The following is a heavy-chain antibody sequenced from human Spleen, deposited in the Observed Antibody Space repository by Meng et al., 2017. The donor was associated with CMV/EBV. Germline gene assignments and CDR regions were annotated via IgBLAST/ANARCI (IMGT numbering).Heavy chain of an antibody. D-gene: IGHD3-3*01. J-gene: IGHJ6*02. CDR2: IIWNGGST. Sequence: GGSLRFSCAASGFTFDDYGMSWVRQVPGKGLEWVSGIIWNGGSTSYADSVKGRFTISRDNAKNSLYLQMNSLRAEDTAVYYCARDRNGYDFWSGYSSDYYYYGMDVWGQGTTVTVSS. CDR3: ARDRNGYDFWSGYSSDYYYYGMDV. V-gene: IGHV3-20*04. CDR1: GFTFDDYG.